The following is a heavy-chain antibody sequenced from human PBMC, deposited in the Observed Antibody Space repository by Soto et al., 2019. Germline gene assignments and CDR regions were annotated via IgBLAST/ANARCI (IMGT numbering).Heavy chain of an antibody. D-gene: IGHD3-10*01. CDR1: EFTLSGHF. CDR2: MFSGGST. CDR3: AKIYGSGSDH. Sequence: EVQLLESGGGLAQPGGSRRLSCAASEFTLSGHFMSWVRQPPGKGLEWVSIMFSGGSTDYADAVKGRFIISRDNSKNILYLQMNNLGAEDSATYYCAKIYGSGSDHWGQGALVIVSS. J-gene: IGHJ4*02. V-gene: IGHV3-66*01.